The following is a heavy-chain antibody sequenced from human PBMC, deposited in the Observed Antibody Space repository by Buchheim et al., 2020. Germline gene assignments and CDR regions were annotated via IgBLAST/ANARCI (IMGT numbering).Heavy chain of an antibody. J-gene: IGHJ6*02. Sequence: QVQLVQSGAEVKKPGASVKVSCKASGYTFTSYYMHWVRQTPGQGLEWMGIINPSGGSTSYAQKFQGRVTMTRDTSTSTVYMELSSLRSEDTAVYYCARLHMTGYYYYYGMDVWGQGTT. CDR3: ARLHMTGYYYYYGMDV. V-gene: IGHV1-46*01. CDR2: INPSGGST. D-gene: IGHD2-21*01. CDR1: GYTFTSYY.